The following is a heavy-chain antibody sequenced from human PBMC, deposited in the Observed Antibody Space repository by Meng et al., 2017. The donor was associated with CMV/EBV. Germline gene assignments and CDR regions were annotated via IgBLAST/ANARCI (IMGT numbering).Heavy chain of an antibody. D-gene: IGHD6-13*01. CDR1: GFTFSSYS. CDR3: ARDGAAAGYYYYYGMDV. Sequence: GESLKIFCAASGFTFSSYSMNWVRQAPGKGLEWVSSISSSSSYIYYADSVKGRFTISRDNAKNSLYLQMNSLRAEDMAVYYCARDGAAAGYYYYYGMDVWGQGTTVTVSS. J-gene: IGHJ6*02. CDR2: ISSSSSYI. V-gene: IGHV3-21*01.